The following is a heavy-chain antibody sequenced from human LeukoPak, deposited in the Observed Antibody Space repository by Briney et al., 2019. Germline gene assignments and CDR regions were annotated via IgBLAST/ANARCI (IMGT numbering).Heavy chain of an antibody. CDR3: AFYYYGTRRFDP. CDR1: GFTFSNAW. Sequence: GGSLRLSCAASGFTFSNAWMSWVRQAPGMGLEWVGRIKSKTDGGTTDYAAPVKGRFTISRDDSKNTLYLQMNSLKTEDTAVYYCAFYYYGTRRFDPWGQGTLVTVSS. J-gene: IGHJ5*02. CDR2: IKSKTDGGTT. V-gene: IGHV3-15*01. D-gene: IGHD3-10*01.